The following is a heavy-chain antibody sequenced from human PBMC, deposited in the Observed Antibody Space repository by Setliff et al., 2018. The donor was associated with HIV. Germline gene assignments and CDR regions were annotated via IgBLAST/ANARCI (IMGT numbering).Heavy chain of an antibody. D-gene: IGHD6-25*01. CDR2: IDRVGNTI. CDR1: GFSFTTYS. Sequence: GGSLRLSCEASGFSFTTYSMNWVRQAPGKGLEWISYIDRVGNTIYYAASVKGRFTISRDNGKNSLYLQMSSLRAEDTAVYYCARRAVPDSSGYNWFDPWGQGTLVTVSS. J-gene: IGHJ5*02. CDR3: ARRAVPDSSGYNWFDP. V-gene: IGHV3-48*04.